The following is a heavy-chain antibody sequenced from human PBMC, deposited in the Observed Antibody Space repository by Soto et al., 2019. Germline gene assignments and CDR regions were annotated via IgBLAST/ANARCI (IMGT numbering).Heavy chain of an antibody. CDR1: GYTFTSYA. CDR3: ASRSDYGDYNWFDP. J-gene: IGHJ5*02. Sequence: QVQLVQSGAEVKKPGASVKVSCKASGYTFTSYAMHWVRQAPGQRLEWMGWINAGNGNTKYSQKFQGRVTITRDTSASTAYRELSSLRSEDAAVYYCASRSDYGDYNWFDPWGQGTLVTVSS. CDR2: INAGNGNT. D-gene: IGHD4-17*01. V-gene: IGHV1-3*01.